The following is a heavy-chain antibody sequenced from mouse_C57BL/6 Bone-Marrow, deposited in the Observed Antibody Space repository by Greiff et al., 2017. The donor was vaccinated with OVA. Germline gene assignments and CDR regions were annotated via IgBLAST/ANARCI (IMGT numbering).Heavy chain of an antibody. V-gene: IGHV1-81*01. Sequence: VKLMESGAELARPGASVKLSCKASGYTFTSYGISWVKQRTGQGLEWIGEIYPRSGNTYYNEKFKGKATLTADKSSSTAYMELRSLTSEDSAVYFCARTRGYGNYPFDYWGQGTTLTVSS. D-gene: IGHD2-1*01. CDR2: IYPRSGNT. CDR3: ARTRGYGNYPFDY. J-gene: IGHJ2*01. CDR1: GYTFTSYG.